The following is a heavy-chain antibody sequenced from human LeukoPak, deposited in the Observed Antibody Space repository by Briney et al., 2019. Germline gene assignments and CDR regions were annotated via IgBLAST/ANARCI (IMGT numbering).Heavy chain of an antibody. CDR1: GFTFSSNA. Sequence: PGGSLRLSCAASGFTFSSNAMPWVRQAPGKGLEWVAVISYDASNKYYADSVKGRFTISRDNSKNTLYLQMNSLRGEDTSVYYCARGSGSSTRGWFDPWGQGTLVTVSS. CDR3: ARGSGSSTRGWFDP. CDR2: ISYDASNK. J-gene: IGHJ5*02. D-gene: IGHD6-13*01. V-gene: IGHV3-30-3*01.